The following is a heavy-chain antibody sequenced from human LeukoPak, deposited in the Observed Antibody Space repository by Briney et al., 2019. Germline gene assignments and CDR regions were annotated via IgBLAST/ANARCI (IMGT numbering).Heavy chain of an antibody. J-gene: IGHJ5*02. CDR3: AREDPSTPAAPFDP. Sequence: SVKVSCKASVGTFSSYAISWVRQAPGQGLEWMGGIIPIFGTANYAQKFQGRVTITADESTSTAYMELSSLRSEDTAVYYCAREDPSTPAAPFDPWGQGTLVTVSS. V-gene: IGHV1-69*13. CDR2: IIPIFGTA. CDR1: VGTFSSYA.